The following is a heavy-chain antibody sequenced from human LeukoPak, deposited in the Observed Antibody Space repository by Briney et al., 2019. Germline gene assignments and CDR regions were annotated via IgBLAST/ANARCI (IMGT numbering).Heavy chain of an antibody. J-gene: IGHJ4*02. CDR1: GDSISTYY. Sequence: SETLSLTCSVSGDSISTYYWSWIRQPGGKGLEWIGRIYGSGSTYYNPSLKSRVTMSVDTSKNQFSLRLSSVTAADTAVYYCARRVYTSGSTFDYWGQGTLVTVSS. CDR2: IYGSGST. D-gene: IGHD3-22*01. V-gene: IGHV4-4*07. CDR3: ARRVYTSGSTFDY.